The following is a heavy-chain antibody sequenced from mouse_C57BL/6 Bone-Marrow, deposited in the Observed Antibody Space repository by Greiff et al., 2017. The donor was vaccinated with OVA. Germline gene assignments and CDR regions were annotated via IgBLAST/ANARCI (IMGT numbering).Heavy chain of an antibody. D-gene: IGHD2-5*01. Sequence: EVQRVESGGDLVKPGGSLKLSCAASGFTFSSYGMSWVRQTPDKRLEWVANISSGGSYTYYPDSVMGRFTISRDNAKNTLYLQMSSLKSEDTAMYYCARQGAYSNYPYYFDYWGQGTTLTVSS. J-gene: IGHJ2*01. CDR3: ARQGAYSNYPYYFDY. CDR1: GFTFSSYG. V-gene: IGHV5-6*01. CDR2: ISSGGSYT.